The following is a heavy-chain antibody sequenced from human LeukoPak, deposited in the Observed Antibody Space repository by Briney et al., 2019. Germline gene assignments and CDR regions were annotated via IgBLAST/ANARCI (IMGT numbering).Heavy chain of an antibody. J-gene: IGHJ4*02. CDR3: ARDSSGSYSIDY. Sequence: GASVKVSCKASGYTFTSYYMHWVRQAPGQGLEWMGWINPNSGGTNYAQKFQGRVTMTRDTSISTAYMELSRLRSDDTAVYYCARDSSGSYSIDYWGQGTLVTVSS. V-gene: IGHV1-2*02. CDR2: INPNSGGT. CDR1: GYTFTSYY. D-gene: IGHD1-26*01.